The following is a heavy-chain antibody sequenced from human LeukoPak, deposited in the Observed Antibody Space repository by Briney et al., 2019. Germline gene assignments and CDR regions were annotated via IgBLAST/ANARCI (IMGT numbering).Heavy chain of an antibody. CDR2: ISYDGSNK. V-gene: IGHV3-30-3*01. Sequence: GGSLRLSCAASGFTFSSYAMHWVRQAPGKGLEWVAVISYDGSNKYYADSVKGRFTISRDNSKNTLYLQMNSLRAEDTAVYYCARDNCSSTSCYDYYYYYMDVWGKGTTVTVSS. CDR1: GFTFSSYA. J-gene: IGHJ6*03. D-gene: IGHD2-2*01. CDR3: ARDNCSSTSCYDYYYYYMDV.